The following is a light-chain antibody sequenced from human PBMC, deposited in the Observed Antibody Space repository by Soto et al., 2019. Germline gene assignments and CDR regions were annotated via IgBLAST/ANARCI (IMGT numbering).Light chain of an antibody. J-gene: IGKJ1*01. V-gene: IGKV1-5*01. CDR1: QSINNL. CDR2: DAS. CDR3: QQFIDGWT. Sequence: IQMTQAPSTLSASIGDRVTITCRASQSINNLLAWYQQMPGKAPNLLIYDASTLESGVPSRFRGSGSETEFTLTISGLQPDDFATYYCQQFIDGWTFGQGTKVEIK.